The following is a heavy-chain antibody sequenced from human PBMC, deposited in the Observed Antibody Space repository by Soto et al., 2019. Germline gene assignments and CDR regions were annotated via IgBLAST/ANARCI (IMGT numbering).Heavy chain of an antibody. J-gene: IGHJ4*02. D-gene: IGHD3-9*01. Sequence: EVQLLESGGGLIQPGGSLRLSCAVSGFTFSTYAMSWVRQAPGKGLEWVSAISGSGGVTYYVDSVKGRFTISRDNSKNTLYLQINSLRAEDTALYYCVRGLDSVDYWGQGTLVNGSS. CDR3: VRGLDSVDY. CDR2: ISGSGGVT. CDR1: GFTFSTYA. V-gene: IGHV3-23*01.